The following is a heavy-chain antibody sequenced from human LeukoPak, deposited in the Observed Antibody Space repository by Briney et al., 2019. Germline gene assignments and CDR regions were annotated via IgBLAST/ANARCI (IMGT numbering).Heavy chain of an antibody. CDR2: IKRKTDGGTT. J-gene: IGHJ4*02. D-gene: IGHD3-10*01. Sequence: GGSLRLSCAASGFTFSTALMSWVRQAPGKGLEWVGRIKRKTDGGTTDYAAPVKGSFTISRDDSKNVLFLQMNSLKIEDTAVYYCIHYGSGTYSTDYWGQGTLVTVSS. V-gene: IGHV3-15*01. CDR1: GFTFSTAL. CDR3: IHYGSGTYSTDY.